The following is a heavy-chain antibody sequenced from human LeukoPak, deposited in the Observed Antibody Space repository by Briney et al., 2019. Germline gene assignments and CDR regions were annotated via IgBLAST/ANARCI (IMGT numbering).Heavy chain of an antibody. D-gene: IGHD2-2*02. CDR3: ARAYCSSTSCYKLLGY. CDR2: INPNSGGT. J-gene: IGHJ4*02. CDR1: GYTFTGYY. V-gene: IGHV1-2*04. Sequence: ASVKVSCKASGYTFTGYYMHWVRQAPGQGLEWMGWINPNSGGTNYAQKFQGWVTMTRDTSISTAYMELSRLRSDDTAVYYCARAYCSSTSCYKLLGYWGQGTLVTVSS.